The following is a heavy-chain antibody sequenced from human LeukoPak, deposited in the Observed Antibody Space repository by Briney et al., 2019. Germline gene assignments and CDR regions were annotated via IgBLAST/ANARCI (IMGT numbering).Heavy chain of an antibody. CDR2: IYHSGST. V-gene: IGHV4-38-2*02. CDR1: GYSISSGYY. J-gene: IGHJ5*02. CDR3: ATDSSRNWFDP. Sequence: SETLSLTCTVSGYSISSGYYWGWIRQPPGKRLEWIGSIYHSGSTYYNPSLKSRVTISVDTSKNQFSLKLSSVTAADTAVYYCATDSSRNWFDPWGQGTLVTVSS.